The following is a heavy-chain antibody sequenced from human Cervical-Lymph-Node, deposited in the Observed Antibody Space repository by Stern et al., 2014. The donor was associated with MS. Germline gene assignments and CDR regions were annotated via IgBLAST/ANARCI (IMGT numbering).Heavy chain of an antibody. Sequence: EMQLVESGGGLVQPGGSLRLSCAASGFTFSSYSMNWVRQAPGKGLEWVSYISSSSSTIYYADSVKGRFTISRDNAKNSLYLQMNSLRDEDTAVYYCARSSGAPLVSDAFDIWGQGTMVTVSS. CDR3: ARSSGAPLVSDAFDI. CDR2: ISSSSSTI. CDR1: GFTFSSYS. V-gene: IGHV3-48*02. J-gene: IGHJ3*02. D-gene: IGHD2-8*02.